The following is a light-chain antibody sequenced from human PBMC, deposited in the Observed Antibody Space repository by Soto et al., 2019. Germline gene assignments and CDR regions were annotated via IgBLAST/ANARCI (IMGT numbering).Light chain of an antibody. CDR2: HAS. CDR3: HQYNKWSLT. Sequence: EIVMTQSPATLSVSPGERATLSCRASQSVSRNLAWYQQKPGQAPRILIYHASTRATGIPARFSGSGSGTEFTITISSLQSEDFSVYYCHQYNKWSLTFGGGTKVEIK. V-gene: IGKV3-15*01. CDR1: QSVSRN. J-gene: IGKJ4*01.